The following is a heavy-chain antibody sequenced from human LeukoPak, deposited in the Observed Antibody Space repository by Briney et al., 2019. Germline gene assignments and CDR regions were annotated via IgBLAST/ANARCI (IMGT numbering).Heavy chain of an antibody. Sequence: GGSLRLSCAASGFTFSSYGMSWVREAPGKGLEGVSAISGSGGSTYYADSVRGRFTISRDNSKNTLYLQMNSLRAEDTAVYYCAKIGSSSWTMIDYWGQGTLVTVSS. D-gene: IGHD6-13*01. CDR1: GFTFSSYG. CDR2: ISGSGGST. V-gene: IGHV3-23*01. CDR3: AKIGSSSWTMIDY. J-gene: IGHJ4*02.